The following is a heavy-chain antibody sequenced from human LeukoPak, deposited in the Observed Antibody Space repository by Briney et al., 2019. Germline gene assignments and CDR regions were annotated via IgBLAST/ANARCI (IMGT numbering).Heavy chain of an antibody. V-gene: IGHV3-21*01. CDR1: GFTFSSYS. D-gene: IGHD6-19*01. CDR2: ISSSSSYI. CDR3: ARVLAVGFDY. Sequence: GGSLRLSCAASGFTFSSYSMNWVRQAPGKGLEWVSSISSSSSYIYYADSVKGRFTISRDNAKNSLYLQMNSLRAEDTAVYCCARVLAVGFDYWGQGTPVTVSS. J-gene: IGHJ4*02.